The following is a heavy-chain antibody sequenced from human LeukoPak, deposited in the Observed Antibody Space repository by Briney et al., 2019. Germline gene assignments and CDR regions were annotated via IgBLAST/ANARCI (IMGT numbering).Heavy chain of an antibody. V-gene: IGHV3-30*04. D-gene: IGHD1-14*01. CDR1: GFIFTTYT. CDR3: ATGPYRD. J-gene: IGHJ4*02. Sequence: GGSLRLSCEASGFIFTTYTIHWVRQAPGKGLEWVAIISYDGSNKYYADSVKGRFTISRDNSKNTLYLQMNSLRAEDTAVYYCATGPYRDWGQGTLVTVSS. CDR2: ISYDGSNK.